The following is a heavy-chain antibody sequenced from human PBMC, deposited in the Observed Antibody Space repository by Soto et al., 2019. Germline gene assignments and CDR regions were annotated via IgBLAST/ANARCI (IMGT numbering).Heavy chain of an antibody. V-gene: IGHV4-59*08. CDR1: GGSISTYY. Sequence: SETLSLTCTVSGGSISTYYWSWFRQPPGKGLEWIGYVYYRGVTSYNPSLRSRVTISEDTSKNQFSLNLSSVTAADTAMYYCARHKWREDDDYHCHTFDIWGQGTMVTVSS. D-gene: IGHD4-17*01. J-gene: IGHJ3*02. CDR3: ARHKWREDDDYHCHTFDI. CDR2: VYYRGVT.